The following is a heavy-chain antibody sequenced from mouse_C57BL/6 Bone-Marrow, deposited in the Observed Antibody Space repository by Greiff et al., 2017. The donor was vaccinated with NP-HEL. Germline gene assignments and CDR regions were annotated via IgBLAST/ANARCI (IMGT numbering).Heavy chain of an antibody. J-gene: IGHJ4*01. D-gene: IGHD1-1*01. V-gene: IGHV3-6*01. Sequence: EVQLVESGPGLVKPSQSLSLTCSVTGYSITSGYYWNWIRQFPGNKLEWMGYISYDGSNNYNPSLKNRISITRDTSKNQFFLKLNSVTTEDTATYYCARESFTTVVAHYYAMDYWGQGTSVTVSS. CDR3: ARESFTTVVAHYYAMDY. CDR2: ISYDGSN. CDR1: GYSITSGYY.